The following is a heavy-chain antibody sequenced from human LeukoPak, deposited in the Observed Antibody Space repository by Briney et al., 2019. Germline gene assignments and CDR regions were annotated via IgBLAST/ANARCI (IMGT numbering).Heavy chain of an antibody. V-gene: IGHV1-2*02. D-gene: IGHD3-3*01. CDR1: GYTFTGYY. J-gene: IGHJ4*02. CDR2: INPNSGGT. Sequence: ASVKVSCKASGYTFTGYYMHWVRQAPGPGLEWMGWINPNSGGTNYAQKFQGRVTMTRDTSISTAYMELSRLRSDDTAVYYCARPLYDFWSGYLYYWGKGTLVTVSS. CDR3: ARPLYDFWSGYLYY.